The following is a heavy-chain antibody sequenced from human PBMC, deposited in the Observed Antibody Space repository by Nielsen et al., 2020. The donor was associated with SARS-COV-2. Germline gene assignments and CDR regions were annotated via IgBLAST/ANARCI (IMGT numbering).Heavy chain of an antibody. CDR3: ARRRMGWSSRVVTSYYFDY. CDR1: GGSLSGYY. J-gene: IGHJ4*02. D-gene: IGHD3-3*01. Sequence: SETLSLTCAVYGGSLSGYYWSWIRQPPGKGLEWIGEINHSGSTNYNPSLKSRVTISVDTSKNQFSLKLSSVTAADTAVYYCARRRMGWSSRVVTSYYFDYWGQGTLVTVSS. V-gene: IGHV4-34*01. CDR2: INHSGST.